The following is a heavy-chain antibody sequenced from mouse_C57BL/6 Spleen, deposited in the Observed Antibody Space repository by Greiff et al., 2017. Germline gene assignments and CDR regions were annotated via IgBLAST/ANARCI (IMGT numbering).Heavy chain of an antibody. CDR3: ARTSSGTGAWFAY. CDR2: IDPSDSYT. J-gene: IGHJ3*01. D-gene: IGHD3-2*02. CDR1: GYTFTSYW. V-gene: IGHV1-69*01. Sequence: QVQLKQPGAELVMPGASVKLSCKASGYTFTSYWMHWVKQRPGQGLEWIGEIDPSDSYTNYNQKFKGKSTLTVDKSSSTAYMQLSSLTSEDSAVYYCARTSSGTGAWFAYWGQGTLVTVSA.